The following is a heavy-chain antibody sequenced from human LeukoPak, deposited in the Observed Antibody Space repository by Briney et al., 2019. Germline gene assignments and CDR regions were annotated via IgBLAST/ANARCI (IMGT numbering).Heavy chain of an antibody. D-gene: IGHD6-13*01. CDR1: GCSISSGSYY. CDR3: ATRKEGIAAAGTRGAFDI. Sequence: SQTLSLTCTVSGCSISSGSYYWSWIRQPAGKGLEWIGRIYTSGSTNYNPSLKSRVTISVDTSKNQFSLKLSSVTAADTAVYYCATRKEGIAAAGTRGAFDIWGQGTMVTVSS. V-gene: IGHV4-61*02. J-gene: IGHJ3*02. CDR2: IYTSGST.